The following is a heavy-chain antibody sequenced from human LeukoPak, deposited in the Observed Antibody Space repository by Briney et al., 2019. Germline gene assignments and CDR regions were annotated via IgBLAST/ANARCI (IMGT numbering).Heavy chain of an antibody. J-gene: IGHJ6*02. CDR1: GFTFSSYS. D-gene: IGHD3-22*01. CDR3: ARGDSSGYYFYYYYGMDV. Sequence: PGGSLRLSCAASGFTFSSYSMNWVRQAPGKGLEWVSSINSSSSYIYYADSVKGRFTISRDNAKNSLYLQMNSLRAEDTAVYYCARGDSSGYYFYYYYGMDVWGQGTTVTVSS. CDR2: INSSSSYI. V-gene: IGHV3-21*01.